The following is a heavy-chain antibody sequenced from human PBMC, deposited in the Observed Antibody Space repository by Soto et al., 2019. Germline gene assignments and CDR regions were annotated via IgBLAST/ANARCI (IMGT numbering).Heavy chain of an antibody. CDR2: IKQDGSEK. Sequence: PGGSLRLSCAASGFTFSSYWMGWVRQAPGKGLEWVANIKQDGSEKYYVDSVKGRFTISRDNAKSSLYLQMNSLRAEDTAVYYCARYYNGSGSYRHYYYGMDVWGQGTTVTVSS. D-gene: IGHD3-10*01. CDR3: ARYYNGSGSYRHYYYGMDV. CDR1: GFTFSSYW. V-gene: IGHV3-7*01. J-gene: IGHJ6*02.